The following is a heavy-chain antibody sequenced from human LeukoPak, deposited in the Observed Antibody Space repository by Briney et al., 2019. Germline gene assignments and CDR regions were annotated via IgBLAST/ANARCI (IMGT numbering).Heavy chain of an antibody. D-gene: IGHD4-23*01. Sequence: SVKGRFTTSRDNAKNSLYLQMTSLRAEDTAVYYCARDRSVVNRDSFDIWGQGTMVTASS. CDR3: ARDRSVVNRDSFDI. J-gene: IGHJ3*02. V-gene: IGHV3-48*01.